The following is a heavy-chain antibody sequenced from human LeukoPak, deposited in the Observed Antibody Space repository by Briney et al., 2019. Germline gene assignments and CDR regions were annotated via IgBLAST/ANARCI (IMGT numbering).Heavy chain of an antibody. D-gene: IGHD5/OR15-5a*01. V-gene: IGHV4-39*01. Sequence: SETLSLTCTVSGGSISSSPYYWGWIRQPPGKGREWIGSIYYSGSTYYNPSLKSRVTISVDTSKNHFSLKLSSVTAADTAVYFCAIHVSPTYYFDYWGQGTLVIVSS. CDR2: IYYSGST. J-gene: IGHJ4*02. CDR1: GGSISSSPYY. CDR3: AIHVSPTYYFDY.